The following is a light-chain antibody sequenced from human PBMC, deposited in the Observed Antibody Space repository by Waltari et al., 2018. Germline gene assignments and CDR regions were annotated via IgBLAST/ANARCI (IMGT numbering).Light chain of an antibody. J-gene: IGLJ2*01. CDR3: CSYAGSHSLI. V-gene: IGLV2-11*01. CDR2: DFS. Sequence: QSALTQPRSVSGSPVQSVTISCTGTSSDVGAYNYVSCYQQRPGNAPKLMIYDFSERPSGVPDRFSGSKSGNTASLTISGLQAEDEADYYCCSYAGSHSLIFGGGTKVTVL. CDR1: SSDVGAYNY.